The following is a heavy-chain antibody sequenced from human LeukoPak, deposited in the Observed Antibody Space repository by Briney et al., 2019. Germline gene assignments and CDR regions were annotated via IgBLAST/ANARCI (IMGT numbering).Heavy chain of an antibody. J-gene: IGHJ6*03. V-gene: IGHV1-69*05. CDR1: RGTFSSYA. D-gene: IGHD2-15*01. CDR3: AREGYCSGGSCYIYYYMDV. CDR2: IIPIFGTA. Sequence: ASVKVSCKASRGTFSSYAISWVRQAPGQGLEWMGRIIPIFGTANYAQKFQGRVTITTDESTSTAYMELSSLRSEDTAVYYCAREGYCSGGSCYIYYYMDVWGKGTTVTVSS.